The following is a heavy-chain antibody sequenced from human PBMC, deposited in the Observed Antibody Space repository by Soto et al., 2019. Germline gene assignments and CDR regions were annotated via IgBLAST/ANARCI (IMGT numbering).Heavy chain of an antibody. CDR3: ARVDDYGDYRDAFDI. CDR2: INAGNGNT. J-gene: IGHJ3*02. V-gene: IGHV1-3*01. D-gene: IGHD4-17*01. CDR1: GYTFTSYA. Sequence: QVQLVQSGAEVKKPGASVKVSCKASGYTFTSYAMHWVRQAPGQRLEWMGWINAGNGNTKYSQKFQGRVTITRDTSASTAYMELSSLRSEDTAVYYCARVDDYGDYRDAFDIWGQGTMVTVSS.